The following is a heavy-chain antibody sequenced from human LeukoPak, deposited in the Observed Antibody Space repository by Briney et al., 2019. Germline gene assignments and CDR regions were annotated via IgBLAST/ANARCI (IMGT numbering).Heavy chain of an antibody. Sequence: PGGSLRLSCAASGFIVSNNYMSWVRQAPGKGLEWVSVIYSGGSTYYADSVKGRVTISRNNSKNTLYLQMNSLRAEDTAVYYCGRVRSGHYLGAFDIWGQGTMVTVSS. J-gene: IGHJ3*02. CDR1: GFIVSNNY. V-gene: IGHV3-53*01. D-gene: IGHD3-3*01. CDR3: GRVRSGHYLGAFDI. CDR2: IYSGGST.